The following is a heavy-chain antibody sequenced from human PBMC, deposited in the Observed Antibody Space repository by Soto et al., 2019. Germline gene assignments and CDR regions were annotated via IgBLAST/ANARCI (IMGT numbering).Heavy chain of an antibody. CDR2: ISYDGSNK. V-gene: IGHV3-30-3*01. D-gene: IGHD4-17*01. CDR3: AGDAGANYNYGMDV. J-gene: IGHJ6*02. Sequence: QVQLVESGGGVVQPGRSLRLSCAASGFTFSTYAMHWVRQAPGKGLEWVAVISYDGSNKYYADSVKGRFTISRDNSKNTLYLQMNSLRAEDTAVYYSAGDAGANYNYGMDVWGQGTTVTVSS. CDR1: GFTFSTYA.